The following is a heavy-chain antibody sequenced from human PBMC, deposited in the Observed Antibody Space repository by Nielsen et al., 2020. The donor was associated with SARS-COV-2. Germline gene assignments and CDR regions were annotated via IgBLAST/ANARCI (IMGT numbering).Heavy chain of an antibody. Sequence: GESLKISCAASGFTFNIYAMAWVRRAPGRGLEWVSGTSASGASTYYADSVKGRFTISRDNSKNTLYLQMNSLRAEDTAVYYCAKDRGINYGDYTLDFNYWGQGTLVTVSS. J-gene: IGHJ4*02. CDR1: GFTFNIYA. D-gene: IGHD4-17*01. CDR3: AKDRGINYGDYTLDFNY. V-gene: IGHV3-23*01. CDR2: TSASGAST.